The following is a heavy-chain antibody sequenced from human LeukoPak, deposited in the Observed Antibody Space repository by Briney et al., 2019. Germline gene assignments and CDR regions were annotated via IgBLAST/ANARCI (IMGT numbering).Heavy chain of an antibody. CDR1: GSDFSTFW. CDR3: ARDQDAYSSGWYGVFDY. Sequence: PGGSLRLSCAAPGSDFSTFWMTWGRLAPAKGLEWVANIKPDRSEKKYVDSVKGRFTISRDNAKNSLSLQMNSLRAEDTAVYYCARDQDAYSSGWYGVFDYWGQGTLVTVSS. V-gene: IGHV3-7*05. CDR2: IKPDRSEK. J-gene: IGHJ4*02. D-gene: IGHD6-19*01.